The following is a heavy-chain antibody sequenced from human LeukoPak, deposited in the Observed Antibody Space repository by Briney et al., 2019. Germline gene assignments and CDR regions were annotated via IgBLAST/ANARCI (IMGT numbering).Heavy chain of an antibody. D-gene: IGHD2-2*01. Sequence: ASVKVSCKASGYTFTSYGISWVRQAPGQGLEWMGWISAYNGNTNYAQKLQGRVTMTTDTSTSTAHMELRSLRYDDTAVYYCARGPLFVVVPAATDYWGQGTLVTVSS. CDR1: GYTFTSYG. V-gene: IGHV1-18*04. CDR3: ARGPLFVVVPAATDY. J-gene: IGHJ4*02. CDR2: ISAYNGNT.